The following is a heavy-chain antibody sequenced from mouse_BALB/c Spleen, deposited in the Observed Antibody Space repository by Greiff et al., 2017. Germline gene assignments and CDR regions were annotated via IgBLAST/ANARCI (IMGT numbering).Heavy chain of an antibody. J-gene: IGHJ2*01. D-gene: IGHD1-1*01. V-gene: IGHV14-3*02. CDR1: GFNIKDTY. CDR2: IDPANGNT. CDR3: ARGYYGSSSDY. Sequence: EVKLQESGAELVKPGASVKLSCTASGFNIKDTYMHWVKQRPEQGLEWIGRIDPANGNTKYDPKFQGKATITADTSSNTAYLQLSSLTSEDTAVYYCARGYYGSSSDYWGQGTTLTVSS.